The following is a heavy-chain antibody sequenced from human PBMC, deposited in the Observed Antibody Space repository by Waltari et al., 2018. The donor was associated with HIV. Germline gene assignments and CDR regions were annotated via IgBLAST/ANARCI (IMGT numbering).Heavy chain of an antibody. D-gene: IGHD4-4*01. Sequence: QLQLQESGPGLVKSSETLSLTCTVSGGSMTSSSYYWGWIRQPPGKGLEWIWSMSYSGSTYQKSSLRSRLTISVDTSKNQFSLKLTSVTASDTAVYYCARSFSGYSNYFDPWGQGTLVTVSS. V-gene: IGHV4-39*01. CDR3: ARSFSGYSNYFDP. J-gene: IGHJ5*02. CDR1: GGSMTSSSYY. CDR2: MSYSGST.